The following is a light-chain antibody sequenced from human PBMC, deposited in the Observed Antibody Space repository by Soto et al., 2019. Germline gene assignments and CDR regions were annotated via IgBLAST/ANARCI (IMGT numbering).Light chain of an antibody. Sequence: EIVLTQSPDTLSLSQGERATLSCWASHSVTTHLAWFQQRPGQTPRLLIYDASTRAPGIPARFSGRGSGADFTLTISSLEPEDFAVYYCQQRSESITFGQGTRLEIK. CDR2: DAS. J-gene: IGKJ5*01. CDR1: HSVTTH. CDR3: QQRSESIT. V-gene: IGKV3-11*01.